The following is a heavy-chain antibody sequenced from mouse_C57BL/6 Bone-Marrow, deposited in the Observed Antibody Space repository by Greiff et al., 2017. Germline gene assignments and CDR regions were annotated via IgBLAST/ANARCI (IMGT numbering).Heavy chain of an antibody. CDR3: ARGGIEFSTTVSGAMDY. CDR2: IYPSDSET. J-gene: IGHJ4*01. D-gene: IGHD1-1*01. Sequence: QVQLQQPGAELVRPGSSVKLSCKASGYTFTSYWMDWVKQRPGQGLEWIGNIYPSDSETHYNQKFKDKATLTVDKSSSTAYMQRSSLTSEDSAVYDCARGGIEFSTTVSGAMDYWGQGTSVTVSS. V-gene: IGHV1-61*01. CDR1: GYTFTSYW.